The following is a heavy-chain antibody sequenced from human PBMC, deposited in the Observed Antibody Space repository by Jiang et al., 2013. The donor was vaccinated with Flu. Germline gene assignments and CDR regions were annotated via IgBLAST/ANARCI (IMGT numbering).Heavy chain of an antibody. CDR3: TRAVGASESH. D-gene: IGHD1-26*01. V-gene: IGHV3-7*03. Sequence: GSVKGRFTVSRDNAENSLYLQMNSLRTEDTAMYFCTRAVGASESHWGQGTLVTVSP. J-gene: IGHJ4*02.